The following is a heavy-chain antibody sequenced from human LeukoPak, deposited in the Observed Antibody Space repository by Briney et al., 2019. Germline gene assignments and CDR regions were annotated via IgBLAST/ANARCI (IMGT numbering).Heavy chain of an antibody. V-gene: IGHV4-61*02. CDR1: GGSISSGSYY. D-gene: IGHD3-16*01. CDR2: IYTTGST. CDR3: ARDNPFKYDYVN. Sequence: SQTLSLTCTVSGGSISSGSYYWSWIRQPAGKELEWIGRIYTTGSTNYSPSLKSRVTISADTSKNQFSLKLSSVTAADTAVYYCARDNPFKYDYVNWGQGTLVTVSS. J-gene: IGHJ4*02.